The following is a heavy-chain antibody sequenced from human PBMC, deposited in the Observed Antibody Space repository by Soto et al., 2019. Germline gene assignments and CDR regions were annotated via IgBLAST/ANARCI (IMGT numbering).Heavy chain of an antibody. CDR3: AIRSPGDDSSGYYYDY. CDR2: ISGSGGST. Sequence: GGSLRLSCAASGFTFSSYAMSWVRQAPGKGLEWVSAISGSGGSTYYADSVKGRFTISRDNSKNTLYLQMNSLRAEDTAVYYCAIRSPGDDSSGYYYDYWGQGTLVTVSS. CDR1: GFTFSSYA. J-gene: IGHJ4*02. V-gene: IGHV3-23*01. D-gene: IGHD3-22*01.